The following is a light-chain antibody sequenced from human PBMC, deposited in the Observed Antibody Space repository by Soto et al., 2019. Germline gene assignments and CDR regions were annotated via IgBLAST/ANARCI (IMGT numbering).Light chain of an antibody. CDR3: QSYDSSLSGSV. CDR2: GNN. Sequence: QSVLTQPPSVSGAPGQRVTISCTGSSSNIGAHYDVHWYQQLPGTAPKLLIYGNNNRPSGVPDRFSGSRSGTSASLAITGLQAEDEADYYCQSYDSSLSGSVFGGGTKLPS. V-gene: IGLV1-40*01. J-gene: IGLJ2*01. CDR1: SSNIGAHYD.